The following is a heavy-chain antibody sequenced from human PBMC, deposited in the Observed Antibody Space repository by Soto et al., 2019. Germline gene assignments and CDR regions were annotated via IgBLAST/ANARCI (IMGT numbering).Heavy chain of an antibody. J-gene: IGHJ3*02. D-gene: IGHD3-16*01. CDR2: ISDSGGST. CDR3: AKATNVWSLHDAFDI. Sequence: GGSLSLSCVVSGSTFSSDDMSWVRQAPGRGLEWVSGISDSGGSTYYADSVKGRFTISRDNSKNTLCLQMNSLRAEDTAVYYCAKATNVWSLHDAFDIWGQGTMVTVSS. V-gene: IGHV3-23*01. CDR1: GSTFSSDD.